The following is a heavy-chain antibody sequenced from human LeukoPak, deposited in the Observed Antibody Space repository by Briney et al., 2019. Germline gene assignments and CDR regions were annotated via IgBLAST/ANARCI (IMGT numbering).Heavy chain of an antibody. CDR2: IKQDGSEK. V-gene: IGHV3-7*03. J-gene: IGHJ4*02. Sequence: GGSLRLSCAASGFTFSSYWMSWVRQAPGKGLEWVANIKQDGSEKYYVDSVKGRFTISRDNAKNSLYLQMNSLRAEDTAVYYCARVLLGYCSGGSCSYFPLDYWGQGTLVTVSS. CDR1: GFTFSSYW. CDR3: ARVLLGYCSGGSCSYFPLDY. D-gene: IGHD2-15*01.